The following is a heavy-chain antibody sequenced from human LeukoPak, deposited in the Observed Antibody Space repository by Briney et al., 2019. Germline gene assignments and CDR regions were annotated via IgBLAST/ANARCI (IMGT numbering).Heavy chain of an antibody. CDR2: ISSSRSYI. J-gene: IGHJ6*03. D-gene: IGHD4-23*01. Sequence: GGSLRLSCAASGFTFSSYSMNWVRQAPGRGLEWVSSISSSRSYIYYAYSVRGGFTISRDYAENSLYMHMNSLSAEETALYYRARAVVTPRPDYYMDVRGKGTTVT. V-gene: IGHV3-21*01. CDR3: ARAVVTPRPDYYMDV. CDR1: GFTFSSYS.